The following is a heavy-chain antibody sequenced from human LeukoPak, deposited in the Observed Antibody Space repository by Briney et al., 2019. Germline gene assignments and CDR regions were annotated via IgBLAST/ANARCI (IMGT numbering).Heavy chain of an antibody. Sequence: SETLSLTCAVSGYSISSGYYWCWLRQPPGKVLGWIGIIYNSGSTYYNPSLKSRVTISVDTSKNHFSLQLSSVTAEDTAVYYCARHGSLYGSYYFDYWGQGTLVIVSS. J-gene: IGHJ4*02. D-gene: IGHD4-17*01. CDR1: GYSISSGYY. V-gene: IGHV4-38-2*01. CDR3: ARHGSLYGSYYFDY. CDR2: IYNSGST.